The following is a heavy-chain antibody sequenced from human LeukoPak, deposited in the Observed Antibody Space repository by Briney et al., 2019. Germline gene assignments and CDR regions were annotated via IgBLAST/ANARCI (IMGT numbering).Heavy chain of an antibody. V-gene: IGHV1-2*02. D-gene: IGHD4-17*01. J-gene: IGHJ6*02. CDR2: INPNSGGT. CDR1: GYTFTGYY. CDR3: ARDLSGGDYGDMDV. Sequence: ASVKASCKASGYTFTGYYMHWVRQAPGQGLECMGWINPNSGGTNYAQKFQGRVTMTRDTSISTAYMELSSLRSDDTAVYYCARDLSGGDYGDMDVWGQGTTVTVSS.